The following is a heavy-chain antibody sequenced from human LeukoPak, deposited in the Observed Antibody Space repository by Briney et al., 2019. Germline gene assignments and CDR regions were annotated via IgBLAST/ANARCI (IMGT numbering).Heavy chain of an antibody. Sequence: PSESLSLTCTVCGGSISGYHWSWIREPPGKGLEGSGDIYYSGSTKYNPSLKSRVTMSVDTSKSQFSLNLSSVTAADTALYYCARGGLENAYHANDGFDIWGQGTMVTVSS. CDR2: IYYSGST. CDR3: ARGGLENAYHANDGFDI. D-gene: IGHD3-16*01. J-gene: IGHJ3*02. V-gene: IGHV4-59*01. CDR1: GGSISGYH.